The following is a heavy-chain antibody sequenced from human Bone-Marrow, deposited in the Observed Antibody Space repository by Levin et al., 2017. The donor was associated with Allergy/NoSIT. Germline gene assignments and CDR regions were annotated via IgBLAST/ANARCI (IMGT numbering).Heavy chain of an antibody. CDR1: GGSISNGDDY. CDR3: ARESGDSDAFDI. J-gene: IGHJ3*02. Sequence: SCTVSGGSISNGDDYWSWIRQPPGKGLEWIGYIYYTGNTYYNPSLKSRVTISADTSKNQFSLKISSVTAADTAVYYCARESGDSDAFDIWGQGTMVTVSS. CDR2: IYYTGNT. V-gene: IGHV4-30-4*01. D-gene: IGHD2-21*02.